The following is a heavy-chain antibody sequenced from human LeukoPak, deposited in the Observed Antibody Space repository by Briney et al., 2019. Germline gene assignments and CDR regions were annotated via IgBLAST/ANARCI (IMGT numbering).Heavy chain of an antibody. V-gene: IGHV3-66*01. CDR1: GFTVSSNY. J-gene: IGHJ4*02. CDR3: ARSYYYDSSGYYRIRYFDY. CDR2: IYSGGNT. D-gene: IGHD3-22*01. Sequence: PGGSLRLSCAASGFTVSSNYMSWVRQAPGKGLEWVSVIYSGGNTYYADSVKGRFTISRDNSKNTLYLQMNSLRAEDTAVYYCARSYYYDSSGYYRIRYFDYWGQGTLVTVSS.